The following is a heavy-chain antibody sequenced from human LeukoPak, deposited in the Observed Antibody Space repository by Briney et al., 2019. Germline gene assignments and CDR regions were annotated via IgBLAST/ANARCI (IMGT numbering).Heavy chain of an antibody. Sequence: PGGSLRLSCAASGFTFSSYAMHWVRQAPGKGLEYVSAISSNGGSTYYANSVKGRFTISRDNSKNTLYLQMGSLRAEDTAVYYCAKDTVTRVHYYGMDVWGQGTTVTVSS. D-gene: IGHD4-17*01. V-gene: IGHV3-64*01. J-gene: IGHJ6*02. CDR1: GFTFSSYA. CDR3: AKDTVTRVHYYGMDV. CDR2: ISSNGGST.